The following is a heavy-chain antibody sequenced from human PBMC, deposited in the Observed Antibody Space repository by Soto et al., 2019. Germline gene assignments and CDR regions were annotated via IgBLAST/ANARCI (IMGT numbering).Heavy chain of an antibody. J-gene: IGHJ4*02. CDR2: ISYDGSNK. D-gene: IGHD2-15*01. V-gene: IGHV3-30*18. CDR1: GFTFSSYG. CDR3: AKDRESCIDY. Sequence: PGGSLRLSCAAPGFTFSSYGMHWVRQAPGKGLEWVAVISYDGSNKYYADSVKGRFTISRDNSKNTLYLQMNSLRAEDTAVYYCAKDRESCIDYWGQGTLVTVSS.